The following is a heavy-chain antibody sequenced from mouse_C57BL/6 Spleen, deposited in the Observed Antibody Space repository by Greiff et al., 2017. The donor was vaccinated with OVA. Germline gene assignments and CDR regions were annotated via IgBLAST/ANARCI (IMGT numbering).Heavy chain of an antibody. J-gene: IGHJ4*01. CDR3: ARSTQPFYAMDY. CDR2: IDPSDSYT. Sequence: VQLQQSGAELVMPGASVKLSCKASGYTFTSYWMHWVKQRPGQGLEWIGEIDPSDSYTNYNQKFKGKSTLTVDKSSSTAYMQLSSLTSEDSAVYYCARSTQPFYAMDYWGQGTSVTVSS. CDR1: GYTFTSYW. V-gene: IGHV1-69*01. D-gene: IGHD3-1*01.